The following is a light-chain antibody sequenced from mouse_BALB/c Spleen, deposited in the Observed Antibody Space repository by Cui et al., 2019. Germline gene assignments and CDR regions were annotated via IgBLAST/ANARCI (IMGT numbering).Light chain of an antibody. V-gene: IGKV4-80*01. J-gene: IGKJ1*01. CDR3: HQWSSYPWT. CDR2: STS. Sequence: QLVLTQSPAIMSASLREEITLTCSASSSVSYMHWYQQKSGTSPKLLIYSTSNLASGVPSRFSGSGSGTFYSLTISSVEAEDAADYYCHQWSSYPWTFGGGTKLEIK. CDR1: SSVSY.